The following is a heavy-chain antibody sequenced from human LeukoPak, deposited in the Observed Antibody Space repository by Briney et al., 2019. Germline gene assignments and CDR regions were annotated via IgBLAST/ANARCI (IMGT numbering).Heavy chain of an antibody. CDR3: AKDTPTTGYHLDS. V-gene: IGHV3-23*01. J-gene: IGHJ4*02. D-gene: IGHD1-1*01. Sequence: GGSLRLSCSAFRFIFSEYAMYWVRQAPGKGLEWVSVIGGDASRPYYADSVKGRFTISRDNSKNTLYLQMNSLRVEDTAVYFCAKDTPTTGYHLDSWGQGTLVTVPS. CDR2: IGGDASRP. CDR1: RFIFSEYA.